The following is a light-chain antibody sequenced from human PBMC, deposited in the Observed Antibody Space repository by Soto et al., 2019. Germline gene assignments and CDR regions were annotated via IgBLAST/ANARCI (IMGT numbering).Light chain of an antibody. CDR1: QSVSSSY. CDR3: QQYGSSPPYT. J-gene: IGKJ2*01. CDR2: GAS. Sequence: EIVLTQSPGTLSLSPGERATLSRRASQSVSSSYLAWYQQKPGQAPRLLIYGASSRATGIPDRFSGSGSGTDFTLTISRLEPEDFAVYYCQQYGSSPPYTFGQGTRWR. V-gene: IGKV3-20*01.